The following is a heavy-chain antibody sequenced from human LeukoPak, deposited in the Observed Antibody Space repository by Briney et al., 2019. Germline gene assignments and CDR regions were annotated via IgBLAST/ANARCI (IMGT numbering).Heavy chain of an antibody. CDR1: GFTFTSYA. V-gene: IGHV3-23*01. D-gene: IGHD2-8*02. Sequence: GGSLRLSCAASGFTFTSYAVSWVRQAPGKGLEWVSTISGSGGSTYYADSVKGRFTISRDNSKNTLYLQMNSLRAEDTAVHYCAKSSSLWSEFDNWGQGTLVTVSS. CDR3: AKSSSLWSEFDN. J-gene: IGHJ4*02. CDR2: ISGSGGST.